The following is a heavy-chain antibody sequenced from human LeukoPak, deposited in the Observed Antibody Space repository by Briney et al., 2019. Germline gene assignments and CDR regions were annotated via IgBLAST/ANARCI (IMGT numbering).Heavy chain of an antibody. CDR3: ARATPPITMVRGVTLDY. CDR1: GGSFSGYY. V-gene: IGHV4-34*01. J-gene: IGHJ4*02. Sequence: SETLSLTCAVYGGSFSGYYWSWIRQPPGKGLEWIGEINHSGSTNYNPSLKSRVTISVDASKNQFSLKLSSVTAADTAVYYCARATPPITMVRGVTLDYWGQGTLVTVSS. D-gene: IGHD3-10*01. CDR2: INHSGST.